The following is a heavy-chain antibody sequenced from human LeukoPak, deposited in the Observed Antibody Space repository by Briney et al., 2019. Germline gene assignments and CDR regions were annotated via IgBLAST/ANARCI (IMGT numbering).Heavy chain of an antibody. D-gene: IGHD2-15*01. CDR3: AKSRLVAVVAAYMDV. J-gene: IGHJ6*04. CDR1: GFTFSSYA. V-gene: IGHV3-30*18. Sequence: GGPLRLSCAASGFTFSSYAMHWVRQAPGKGLEWVTLISYDASNKYYADSVKGRFTISRDNSKNTLYLQLDSLRPEDTAVYYCAKSRLVAVVAAYMDVWGKGTTVTVSS. CDR2: ISYDASNK.